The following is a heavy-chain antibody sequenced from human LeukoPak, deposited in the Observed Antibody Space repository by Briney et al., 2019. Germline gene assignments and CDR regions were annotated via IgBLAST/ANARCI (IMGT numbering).Heavy chain of an antibody. CDR1: GGSISSYY. Sequence: SETLSLTCTVSGGSISSYYWSWIRQPPGKGLEWIGYIYYSGSTNYNPSLKSRVTISVDTSKNQFSLKLSSVTAADTAVYYCARTSGSYFYYYGMDVWGQGTRSPSP. J-gene: IGHJ6*02. CDR3: ARTSGSYFYYYGMDV. CDR2: IYYSGST. V-gene: IGHV4-59*01. D-gene: IGHD1-26*01.